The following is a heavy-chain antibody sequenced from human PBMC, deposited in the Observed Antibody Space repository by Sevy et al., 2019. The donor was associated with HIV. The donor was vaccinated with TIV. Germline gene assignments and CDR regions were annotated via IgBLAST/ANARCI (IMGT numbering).Heavy chain of an antibody. CDR1: GFIFSNYN. J-gene: IGHJ4*02. CDR2: ISSNSNDI. CDR3: ARKRELLVPDY. V-gene: IGHV3-21*01. D-gene: IGHD2-21*02. Sequence: GGSLRLSCAASGFIFSNYNMKWVRQAPGKGLEWVSSISSNSNDIYYGDSVKGRFTISRDNAKNSLYLQMNSLRAEDTAVYYCARKRELLVPDYWGQGTLVTVSS.